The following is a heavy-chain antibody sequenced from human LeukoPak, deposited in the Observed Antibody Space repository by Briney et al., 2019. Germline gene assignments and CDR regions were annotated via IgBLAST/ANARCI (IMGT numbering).Heavy chain of an antibody. CDR1: GFTFSSYG. V-gene: IGHV3-30*02. CDR3: ARDIRNKRAGYFDY. CDR2: IRYDGSNK. Sequence: PGGSLRLSCAASGFTFSSYGMHWVRQAPGKGLEWVAFIRYDGSNKYYADSVKGRFTISRDNSKNTLYLQMNSLRAEDTAVYYCARDIRNKRAGYFDYWGQGTLVTVSS. J-gene: IGHJ4*02. D-gene: IGHD1-14*01.